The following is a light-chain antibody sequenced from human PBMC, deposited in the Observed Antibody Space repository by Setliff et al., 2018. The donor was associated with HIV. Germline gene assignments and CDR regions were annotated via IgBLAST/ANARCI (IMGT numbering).Light chain of an antibody. V-gene: IGLV2-14*03. J-gene: IGLJ1*01. CDR1: SSDVGGYYS. CDR2: DVI. Sequence: QSALTQPASVSGSPGQSITISCTGISSDVGGYYSVSWYQQHPGKAPKLMIYDVINRPSGVSNRFSGSRYGNTASLTLSGLQVEDEADYYCSSYTTSSTLEVFGPGTKVTVL. CDR3: SSYTTSSTLEV.